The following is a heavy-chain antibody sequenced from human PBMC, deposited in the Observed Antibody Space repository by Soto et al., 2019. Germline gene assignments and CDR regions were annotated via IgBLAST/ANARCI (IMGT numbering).Heavy chain of an antibody. D-gene: IGHD2-2*02. CDR3: AKSPVAVRVDIPPFDF. J-gene: IGHJ4*02. Sequence: GSLRHSCAAAGCSGSDCAMSWVRQTPGKGLEWVSGISGDVVTTSYADSVWGRFTISRDNSKTTLYLHMDSLIDEDTAVYVCAKSPVAVRVDIPPFDFWGQGTLVT. CDR2: ISGDVVTT. V-gene: IGHV3-23*01. CDR1: GCSGSDCA.